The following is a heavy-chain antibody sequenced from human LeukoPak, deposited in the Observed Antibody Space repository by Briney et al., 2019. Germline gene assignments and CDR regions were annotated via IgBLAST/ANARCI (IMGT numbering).Heavy chain of an antibody. D-gene: IGHD3-22*01. CDR1: GYTFSSYA. J-gene: IGHJ4*02. CDR2: ISGYDGNT. V-gene: IGHV1-18*01. CDR3: ASASSGYYYDGVYVY. Sequence: GASVKVSCKASGYTFSSYAISWVRQAPGQGLEWMGWISGYDGNTNYAQKLQGRVTMTTDTSTSTAYMELRSLRSDDTAVYYCASASSGYYYDGVYVYWGQGTLVTVSS.